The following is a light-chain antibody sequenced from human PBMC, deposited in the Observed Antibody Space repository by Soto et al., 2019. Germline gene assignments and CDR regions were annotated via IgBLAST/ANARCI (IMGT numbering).Light chain of an antibody. V-gene: IGLV2-14*03. CDR2: DVS. CDR1: SSDVGGNNY. Sequence: QSVLTQPASVSGSPGQSITISCTGTSSDVGGNNYVSWYQQHPGKAPKLIIYDVSNRPSGVSNRFSGSKSGNTASLTISGLQAEDEADYYCSSYRTSNTRVFGGGTQLTVL. CDR3: SSYRTSNTRV. J-gene: IGLJ2*01.